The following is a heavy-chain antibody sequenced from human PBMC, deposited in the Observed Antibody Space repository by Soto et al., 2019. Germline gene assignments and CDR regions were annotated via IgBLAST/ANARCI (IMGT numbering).Heavy chain of an antibody. CDR2: IYTSGST. D-gene: IGHD3-22*01. Sequence: QVQLQESGPGLVKPSETLSLTCTVSGGSISSYYWSWIRQPAGKGLEWIGRIYTSGSTNYNPSLKSRVAMSVDTSKNQFSLKLSSVTAADTAVYYCATVLGIGYSYDSCGYYYPNWFDPWGQGTLVTVSS. CDR1: GGSISSYY. J-gene: IGHJ5*02. V-gene: IGHV4-4*07. CDR3: ATVLGIGYSYDSCGYYYPNWFDP.